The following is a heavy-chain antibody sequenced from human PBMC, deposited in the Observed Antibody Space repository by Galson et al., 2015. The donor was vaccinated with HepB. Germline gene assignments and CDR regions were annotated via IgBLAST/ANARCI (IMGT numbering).Heavy chain of an antibody. D-gene: IGHD1-1*01. CDR2: IRDSGGTA. CDR1: GFTFSNSA. J-gene: IGHJ6*02. Sequence: SLRLACAGSGFTFSNSAMNWARQTPGQGLEWVSGIRDSGGTASWADSVKGRFSTSRDNSRNTVYLQMNSLRGEDTGIYYCARYRTTRKYSYQDGLDIWGQGTTVTVSS. CDR3: ARYRTTRKYSYQDGLDI. V-gene: IGHV3-23*01.